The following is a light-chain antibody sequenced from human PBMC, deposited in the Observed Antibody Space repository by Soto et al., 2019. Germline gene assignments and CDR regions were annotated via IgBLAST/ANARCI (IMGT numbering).Light chain of an antibody. CDR3: AAWDDSLNGVV. V-gene: IGLV1-44*01. CDR2: SNN. Sequence: QSVLTQPPSASGTPGQRVTISCSGSSSNIGSNTVNWYQQLPGTAPKLLISSNNQRPSGVPDRVSGSKSGTSASLAISGLQSEDEADYYCAAWDDSLNGVVFGGGTQLTVL. CDR1: SSNIGSNT. J-gene: IGLJ3*02.